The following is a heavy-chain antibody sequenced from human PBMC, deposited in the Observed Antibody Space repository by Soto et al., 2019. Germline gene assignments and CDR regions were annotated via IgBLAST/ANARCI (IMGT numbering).Heavy chain of an antibody. V-gene: IGHV3-11*06. J-gene: IGHJ5*02. Sequence: GGALRLSCAASGFTVSDYYMTWLRQAPGKGPECISYISFGSSFTNYADSVEGRFTISRDNAKNTLYLQRNSLRVEDTAVYYCARGLSRRILKYLDTWGQGVPVPVSS. CDR3: ARGLSRRILKYLDT. CDR2: ISFGSSFT. D-gene: IGHD2-2*01. CDR1: GFTVSDYY.